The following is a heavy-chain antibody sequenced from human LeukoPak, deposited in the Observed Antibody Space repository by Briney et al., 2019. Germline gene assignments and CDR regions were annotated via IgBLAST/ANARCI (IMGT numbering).Heavy chain of an antibody. D-gene: IGHD3-22*01. J-gene: IGHJ5*02. Sequence: GESLKISCKGSGNSFTNYRIGWVRQMPGKGLEWMGIIYPGDSDTRYSPSFQGQVTISADKSISTAYLQWSSLKASDTAMYYCARLSYYRDSSGYYAWFDPWGQGTLVTVSS. CDR3: ARLSYYRDSSGYYAWFDP. CDR1: GNSFTNYR. CDR2: IYPGDSDT. V-gene: IGHV5-51*01.